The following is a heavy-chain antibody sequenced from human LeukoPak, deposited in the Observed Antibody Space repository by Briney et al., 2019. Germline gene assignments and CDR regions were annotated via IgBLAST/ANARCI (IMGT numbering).Heavy chain of an antibody. CDR3: AKVDYYGSGRPGYFDY. D-gene: IGHD3-10*01. CDR2: ISWDGGST. Sequence: QPGGSLRLSCAASGFTFDDYAMHWVRQAPGKGLEWVSLISWDGGSTYYADSVKGRFTISRDNSKNTLYLQMSSLRAEDTAIYYCAKVDYYGSGRPGYFDYWGQGTLVTVSS. V-gene: IGHV3-43D*03. J-gene: IGHJ4*02. CDR1: GFTFDDYA.